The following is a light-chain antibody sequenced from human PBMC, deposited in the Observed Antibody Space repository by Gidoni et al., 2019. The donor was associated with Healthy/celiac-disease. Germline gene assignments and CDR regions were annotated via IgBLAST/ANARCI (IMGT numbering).Light chain of an antibody. CDR1: PCVSSN. V-gene: IGKV3-15*01. CDR3: QQYNNWPPIT. Sequence: IVMTQSPATLPVSPGERATLSCRASPCVSSNLAWYQQKPGQAPRLLIYGAATRATGIPARFSGSGSGTEFTLTISSLQSEDFAVYYCQQYNNWPPITFGQGTRLEIK. J-gene: IGKJ5*01. CDR2: GAA.